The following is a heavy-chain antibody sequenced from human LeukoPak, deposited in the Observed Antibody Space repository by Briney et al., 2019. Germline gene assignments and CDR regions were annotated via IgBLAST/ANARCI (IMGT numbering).Heavy chain of an antibody. J-gene: IGHJ4*02. CDR1: GFTFSSYA. Sequence: GGSLRLSCAASGFTFSSYAMSWVRQAPGKGLEWVSAISGSGGSTYSADSVKGRITISRDNSKNTLYLQMNSLRAEDTAVYYFAKHHSSGWYPIDYGGQGTLVTVPS. D-gene: IGHD6-19*01. CDR3: AKHHSSGWYPIDY. V-gene: IGHV3-23*01. CDR2: ISGSGGST.